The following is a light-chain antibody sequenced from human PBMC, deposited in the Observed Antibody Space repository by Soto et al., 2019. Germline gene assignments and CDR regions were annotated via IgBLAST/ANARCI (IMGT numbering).Light chain of an antibody. Sequence: IVITQSPGTLSLSPPERSTPSCGASQSVSSTYVAWYQQKSGQAPRLLIYGASSRATGIPDRFSGSGSGTDFTLTISRLEPEDFAVYYCHQYVSSWTFGQGTKVDIK. V-gene: IGKV3-20*01. CDR1: QSVSSTY. J-gene: IGKJ1*01. CDR2: GAS. CDR3: HQYVSSWT.